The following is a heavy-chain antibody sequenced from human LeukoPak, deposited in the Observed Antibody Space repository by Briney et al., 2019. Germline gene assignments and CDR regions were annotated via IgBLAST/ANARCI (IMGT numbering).Heavy chain of an antibody. V-gene: IGHV1-2*06. Sequence: ASVKVSCKTSGYIFIDYSIHWVRQAPGQGLEWMGRINPNSGATNYAQKFQGRVTVTRDTSISTAYMEVTRLKSDDTAIYYCARDFFSEITYHGEIAYFDQWGPGTLVSVPS. CDR2: INPNSGAT. CDR1: GYIFIDYS. CDR3: ARDFFSEITYHGEIAYFDQ. D-gene: IGHD3-16*01. J-gene: IGHJ4*02.